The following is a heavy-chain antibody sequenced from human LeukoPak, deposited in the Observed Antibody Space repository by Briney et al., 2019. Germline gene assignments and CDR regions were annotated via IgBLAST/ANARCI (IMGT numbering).Heavy chain of an antibody. D-gene: IGHD5-24*01. V-gene: IGHV3-7*01. CDR1: GFSFSTYW. J-gene: IGHJ4*02. CDR2: MKQDGSEK. Sequence: PGGSLRLSCAASGFSFSTYWMTWVRQAPGKGLEWVANMKQDGSEKYYVDSVKGRFTISRDNAKSSLYLEMNSLRAEDTAMYYCARDRRDGYNVLDYWGQGTLVTVSS. CDR3: ARDRRDGYNVLDY.